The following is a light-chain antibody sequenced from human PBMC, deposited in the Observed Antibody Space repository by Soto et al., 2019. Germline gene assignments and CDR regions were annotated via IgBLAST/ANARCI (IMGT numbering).Light chain of an antibody. CDR3: QQHNACPLT. Sequence: IVLTQSPGTLSVSPGERVILSCRASQTLRNKLAWYQQKPGQAPRLLIYGGFTRATGIPARFSGSGSGTEFTLTTTSQQYEDFAIYYNQQHNACPLTFGPGTKLDLK. J-gene: IGKJ3*01. CDR1: QTLRNK. CDR2: GGF. V-gene: IGKV3-15*01.